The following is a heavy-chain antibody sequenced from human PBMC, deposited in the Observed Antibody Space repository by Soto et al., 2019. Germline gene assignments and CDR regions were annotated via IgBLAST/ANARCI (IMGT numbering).Heavy chain of an antibody. J-gene: IGHJ6*02. CDR1: GDSISSSSYY. CDR2: IYYSGST. V-gene: IGHV4-39*01. CDR3: ASFYDILTGYYNDYGMDV. D-gene: IGHD3-9*01. Sequence: PSETLSLTCTVSGDSISSSSYYWGWIRQPPGKGLEWIGSIYYSGSTYYNPSLKSRVTISVDTSKNQFSLKLSSVTAADTAVYNCASFYDILTGYYNDYGMDVWGQGTTVTVSS.